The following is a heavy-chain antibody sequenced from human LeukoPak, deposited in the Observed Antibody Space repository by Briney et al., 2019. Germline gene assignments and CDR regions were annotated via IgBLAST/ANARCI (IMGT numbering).Heavy chain of an antibody. Sequence: SETLSLTCTVSVYSISSGYYWGWIRQPPGKGLEWIGSVYHSGSTYYNPSLKSRVTVSVDTSKNQFSLKLSSVTAADTAVYYCARKYLVATIRYFDYWGQGTLVTVSS. CDR2: VYHSGST. V-gene: IGHV4-38-2*02. J-gene: IGHJ4*02. CDR3: ARKYLVATIRYFDY. D-gene: IGHD5-12*01. CDR1: VYSISSGYY.